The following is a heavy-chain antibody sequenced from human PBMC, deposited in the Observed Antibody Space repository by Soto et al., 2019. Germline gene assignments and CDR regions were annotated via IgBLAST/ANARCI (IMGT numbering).Heavy chain of an antibody. V-gene: IGHV4-39*07. D-gene: IGHD2-15*01. J-gene: IGHJ6*02. CDR2: IYYSGST. CDR1: GGSISSSRYY. Sequence: SETVSRTCTVCGGSISSSRYYCGWIRQPPGKGLEWIGNIYYSGSTYYNPSLKSRVTISVDTSKNQFSLKLSSVTAADTAVYYCARGFGSQQNYYYGMDVWGQGTTVTVSS. CDR3: ARGFGSQQNYYYGMDV.